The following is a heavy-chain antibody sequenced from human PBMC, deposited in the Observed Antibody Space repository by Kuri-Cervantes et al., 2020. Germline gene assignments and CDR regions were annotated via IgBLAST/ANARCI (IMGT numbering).Heavy chain of an antibody. CDR3: ARSELDSGSPYYYYYGMEV. D-gene: IGHD1-26*01. V-gene: IGHV3-21*01. CDR2: ISSSSSYI. Sequence: GESLKISCAGSEFTFSSFTMNWVRQAPGKGLEWVSSISSSSSYIHYADSVKGRFTISRDNGKNSLYLQMNSLRAEDTAVYYCARSELDSGSPYYYYYGMEVWGQGTTVTVSS. CDR1: EFTFSSFT. J-gene: IGHJ6*02.